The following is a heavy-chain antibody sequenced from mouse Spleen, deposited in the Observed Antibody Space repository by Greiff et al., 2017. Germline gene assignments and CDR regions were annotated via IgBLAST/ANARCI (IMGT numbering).Heavy chain of an antibody. CDR1: GYSITSGYY. CDR2: ISYDGSN. J-gene: IGHJ2*01. CDR3: ARGGGDFDY. D-gene: IGHD1-1*02. V-gene: IGHV3-6*02. Sequence: VQLQQSGPGLVKPSQSLSLTCSVTGYSITSGYYWNWIRQFPGNKLEWMGYISYDGSNNYNPSLKNRISITRDTSKYQFFLKLNSVTTEDTATYYCARGGGDFDYWGQGTTLTVSS.